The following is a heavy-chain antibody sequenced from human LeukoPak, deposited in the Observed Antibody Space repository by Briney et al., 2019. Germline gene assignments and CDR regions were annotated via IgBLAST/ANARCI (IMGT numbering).Heavy chain of an antibody. CDR2: IRYDGSNK. Sequence: GGSLRLSCAASGFTSSSYGMHWVRQAPGKGLEWVAFIRYDGSNKHYADSVKGRFTISRDNSKNTLYLQMNSLGAEDTAVYYCAKDPEDDWDVWGKGTTVTVSS. V-gene: IGHV3-30*02. J-gene: IGHJ6*04. CDR3: AKDPEDDWDV. D-gene: IGHD1-14*01. CDR1: GFTSSSYG.